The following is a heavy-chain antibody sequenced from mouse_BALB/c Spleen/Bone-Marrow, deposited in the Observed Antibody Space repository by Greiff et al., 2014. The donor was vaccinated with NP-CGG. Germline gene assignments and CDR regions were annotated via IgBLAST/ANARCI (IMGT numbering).Heavy chain of an antibody. CDR3: ARPTTVVATGGSFDY. Sequence: VQLQQSGGDLVKPGGSLKLSCAASGFTFSSHGMSWVRQTPDKRLEWVATISSGGSYTYYPDSVKGRFTISRDNAKNTLYLQMSSLKSEDTAMYYCARPTTVVATGGSFDYWGQGTTLTVSS. D-gene: IGHD1-1*01. CDR1: GFTFSSHG. CDR2: ISSGGSYT. V-gene: IGHV5-6*01. J-gene: IGHJ2*01.